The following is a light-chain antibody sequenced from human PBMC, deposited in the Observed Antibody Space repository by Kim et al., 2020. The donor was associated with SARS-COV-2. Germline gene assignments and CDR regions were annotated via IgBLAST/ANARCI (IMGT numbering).Light chain of an antibody. CDR2: QDS. J-gene: IGLJ2*01. CDR1: KLGDKY. V-gene: IGLV3-1*01. Sequence: SYELTQPPSVSVSPGQTASITCSGDKLGDKYACWYQQKPGQSPVLVIYQDSKRPSGIPERFSGSKSGNTATLTISGTQAMDEADYYCQAWDSSNAVFGGG. CDR3: QAWDSSNAV.